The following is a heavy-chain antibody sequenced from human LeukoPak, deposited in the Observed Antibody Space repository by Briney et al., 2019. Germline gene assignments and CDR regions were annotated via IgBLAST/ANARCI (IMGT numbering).Heavy chain of an antibody. J-gene: IGHJ4*02. D-gene: IGHD3-10*02. Sequence: PSQTLSLICAVYGGSFSGYYWSWIRQPPGKGLEWIGEINHSGSTNYNPSLKSRVTISVDTSKNQFSLKLSSVTAADTAVYYCARGGLFSDYWGQGTLVTVSS. CDR1: GGSFSGYY. CDR3: ARGGLFSDY. CDR2: INHSGST. V-gene: IGHV4-34*01.